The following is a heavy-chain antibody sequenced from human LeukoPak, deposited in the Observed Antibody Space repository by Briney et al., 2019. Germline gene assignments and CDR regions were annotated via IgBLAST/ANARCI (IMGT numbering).Heavy chain of an antibody. D-gene: IGHD6-13*01. Sequence: GGSLRLSCAASGFTFSSYWMSWVRQAPGKELEWVANIKQDGSEKYYVDSVKGRFTISRDNAKNSLYLQMNSLRAEDTAVYYCARDLVFIAAAGSHDAFDIWGQGTMVTVSS. CDR1: GFTFSSYW. CDR2: IKQDGSEK. CDR3: ARDLVFIAAAGSHDAFDI. J-gene: IGHJ3*02. V-gene: IGHV3-7*01.